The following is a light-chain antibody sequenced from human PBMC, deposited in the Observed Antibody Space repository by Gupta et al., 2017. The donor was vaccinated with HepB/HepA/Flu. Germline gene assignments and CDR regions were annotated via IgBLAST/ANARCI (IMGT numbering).Light chain of an antibody. CDR2: GAS. V-gene: IGKV3-20*01. Sequence: EFVLTQSPGTLSLSPGDRATLSCRASQSVSSSYLAWYQQKPGQAPRLLIYGASSRSTGIPDRFSGSGSCTDFTLTINRLEPEDFVVYYCHQEGSSPRTFGQGTKVEIK. J-gene: IGKJ1*01. CDR3: HQEGSSPRT. CDR1: QSVSSSY.